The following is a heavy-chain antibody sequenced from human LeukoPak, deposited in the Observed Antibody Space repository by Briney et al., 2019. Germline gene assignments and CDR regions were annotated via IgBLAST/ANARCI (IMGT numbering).Heavy chain of an antibody. CDR2: NSGGGSRT. V-gene: IGHV3-23*01. D-gene: IGHD3-10*01. Sequence: GVSLRLSCAASGFTFSSYAMRWVRQAPGKGLEWVSVNSGGGSRTYYAASVKGRFTISRDNSENTLYLQMNSLRADNTAVYYCAKGTYYHTSGTSSTETFGENWGQGTLVTVSS. J-gene: IGHJ4*02. CDR1: GFTFSSYA. CDR3: AKGTYYHTSGTSSTETFGEN.